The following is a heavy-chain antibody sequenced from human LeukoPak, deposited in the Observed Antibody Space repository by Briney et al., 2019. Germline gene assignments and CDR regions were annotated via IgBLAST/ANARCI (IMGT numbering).Heavy chain of an antibody. D-gene: IGHD5-12*01. Sequence: GGTLRLSCAASGFTFSSQWMSWVRQAPGKALEWVANIREDGSQKYYVDSVEGRFPISRDNARKSVFLQMNTLGVDHTAVDYVTRVSGAYDVSDYWGQGALVTVSS. J-gene: IGHJ4*02. CDR3: TRVSGAYDVSDY. CDR1: GFTFSSQW. CDR2: IREDGSQK. V-gene: IGHV3-7*03.